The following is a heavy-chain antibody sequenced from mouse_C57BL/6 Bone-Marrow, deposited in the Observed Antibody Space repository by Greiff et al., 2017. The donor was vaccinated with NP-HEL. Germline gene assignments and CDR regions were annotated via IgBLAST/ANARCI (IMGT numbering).Heavy chain of an antibody. V-gene: IGHV7-3*01. D-gene: IGHD1-1*01. CDR1: GFTFTDYY. Sequence: EVMLVESGGGLVQPGGSLSLSCAASGFTFTDYYMSWVRQPPGKALEWLGFIRNKANGYTTEYSASVKGRFTISRDNSQSILYLQMNALRAEDSATYYCARSPFPTVVATDWYFDVWGTGTTVTVSS. J-gene: IGHJ1*03. CDR3: ARSPFPTVVATDWYFDV. CDR2: IRNKANGYTT.